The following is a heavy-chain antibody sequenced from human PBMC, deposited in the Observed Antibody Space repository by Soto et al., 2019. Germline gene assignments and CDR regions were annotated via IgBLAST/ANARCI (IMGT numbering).Heavy chain of an antibody. CDR1: GGSISSGGYY. J-gene: IGHJ6*03. D-gene: IGHD3-9*01. Sequence: PSETLSLTCTVSGGSISSGGYYWSWIRQPPGKGLEWIGYIYYSGSTNYNPSLKSRVTISVDTSKNRFSLKLSSVTAADTAVYYCARHARSEDPLGDYDILTGYYNYYYYYMDVWGKGTTVTVSS. V-gene: IGHV4-61*08. CDR2: IYYSGST. CDR3: ARHARSEDPLGDYDILTGYYNYYYYYMDV.